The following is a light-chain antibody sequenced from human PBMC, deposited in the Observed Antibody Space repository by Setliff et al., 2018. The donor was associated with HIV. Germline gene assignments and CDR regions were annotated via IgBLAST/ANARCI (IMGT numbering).Light chain of an antibody. Sequence: LTQPRSVSGSPGQSVTISCTGTSSDVGGYNSVSWYQQHPGKAPKLMIYDVNKRPSGVPDRFSGSKTGNTASLTISGLQAEDEADYYCCSYAGSYVFGTGTKSPS. CDR2: DVN. CDR3: CSYAGSYV. CDR1: SSDVGGYNS. J-gene: IGLJ1*01. V-gene: IGLV2-11*01.